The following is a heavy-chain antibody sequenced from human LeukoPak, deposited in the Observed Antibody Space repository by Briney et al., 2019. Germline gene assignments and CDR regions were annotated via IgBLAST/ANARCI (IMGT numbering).Heavy chain of an antibody. CDR3: ARPWRSGVPHDAFDI. J-gene: IGHJ3*02. V-gene: IGHV4-59*01. CDR1: GGSISSYY. Sequence: PSETLSLTCTVSGGSISSYYWSWIRQPPGKGLEWIGYIYYSGSTNYNPSLKSRVTISVDTSKNQFSLKLSSVTAADTAVYYCARPWRSGVPHDAFDIWGQGTMVTVSS. D-gene: IGHD3-3*01. CDR2: IYYSGST.